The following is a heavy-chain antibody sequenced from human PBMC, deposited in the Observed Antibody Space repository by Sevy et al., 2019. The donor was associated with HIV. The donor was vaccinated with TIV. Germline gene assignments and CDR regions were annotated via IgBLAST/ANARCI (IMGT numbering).Heavy chain of an antibody. D-gene: IGHD3-9*01. J-gene: IGHJ4*02. CDR2: LSDSGVST. Sequence: GGSLRLSCAASGFTSSSYAMSWVRQPPGRGLEWVSTLSDSGVSTYYADSVKGRFPISRDNSKNILYLQMNSLRAEDTAVYYCARDRATSATGTLFDYWGQGTLVTVSS. V-gene: IGHV3-23*01. CDR1: GFTSSSYA. CDR3: ARDRATSATGTLFDY.